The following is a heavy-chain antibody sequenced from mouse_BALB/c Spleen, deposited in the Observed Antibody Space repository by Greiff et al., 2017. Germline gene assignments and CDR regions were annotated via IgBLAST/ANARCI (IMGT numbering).Heavy chain of an antibody. V-gene: IGHV1-4*01. CDR3: ARYMITYYFDG. Sequence: QVQLKQSGAELARPGASVKMSCKASGYTFTSYTMHWEKQRPGQGLEWIGYINPSSGYTNYNQKFKDKATLTADKSSSTAYMQLSSLTSEDSAVYYCARYMITYYFDGWGQGTTLTVSS. D-gene: IGHD2-4*01. J-gene: IGHJ2*01. CDR1: GYTFTSYT. CDR2: INPSSGYT.